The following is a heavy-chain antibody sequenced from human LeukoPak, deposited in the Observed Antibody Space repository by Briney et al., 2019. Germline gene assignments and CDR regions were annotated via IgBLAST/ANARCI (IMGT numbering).Heavy chain of an antibody. V-gene: IGHV1-69*13. CDR3: ARAGDITGTPFDY. CDR2: IIPIFGTA. Sequence: ASAKVSCKASGGTFSSYAISWVRQAPGQGLEWMGGIIPIFGTANYAQKFQGRVTITADESTSTAYMELSSLRSEDTAVYYCARAGDITGTPFDYWGQGTLVTVSS. D-gene: IGHD1-7*01. J-gene: IGHJ4*02. CDR1: GGTFSSYA.